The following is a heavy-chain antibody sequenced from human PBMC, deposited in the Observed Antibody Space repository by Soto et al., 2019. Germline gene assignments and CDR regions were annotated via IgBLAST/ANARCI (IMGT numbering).Heavy chain of an antibody. V-gene: IGHV4-39*01. CDR1: GGSISSSSYY. CDR2: IYYSGST. D-gene: IGHD1-26*01. CDR3: ARQGELLSRERYFDY. J-gene: IGHJ4*02. Sequence: SETLSLTCTVSGGSISSSSYYWGWIRQPPGKGLEWIGSIYYSGSTYYNPSLKSRVTISVDTSKNQFSLKLSSVTAADTAVYYCARQGELLSRERYFDYWGQGTLVTVSS.